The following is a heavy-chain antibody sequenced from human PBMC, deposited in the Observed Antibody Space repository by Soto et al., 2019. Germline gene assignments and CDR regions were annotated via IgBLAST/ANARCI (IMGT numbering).Heavy chain of an antibody. Sequence: GGSLRLSCAASGFTFNTFVFHWVRQAPGKGLEWVAVVPYDGGDKYYADSVKGRFTISRDNSKSTLYLQINSLRAADTGIYYCATEICTNGVCGGMDVWGQGTTVTVSS. CDR1: GFTFNTFV. D-gene: IGHD2-8*01. J-gene: IGHJ6*02. CDR2: VPYDGGDK. CDR3: ATEICTNGVCGGMDV. V-gene: IGHV3-30*03.